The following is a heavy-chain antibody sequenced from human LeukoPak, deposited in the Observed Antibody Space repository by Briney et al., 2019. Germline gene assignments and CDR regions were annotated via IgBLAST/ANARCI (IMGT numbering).Heavy chain of an antibody. J-gene: IGHJ6*03. CDR3: AGTYYGFWSGYYPHYYYYYMDV. V-gene: IGHV4-59*01. CDR2: IYYSGST. D-gene: IGHD3-3*01. CDR1: GGSISSYY. Sequence: SETLSLTCTVSGGSISSYYWSWIRQPPGKGLEWIGYIYYSGSTNYNPSLKSRVTTSVDTSKNQFSLKLSSVTAADTAVYYCAGTYYGFWSGYYPHYYYYYMDVWGKGTTVTVSS.